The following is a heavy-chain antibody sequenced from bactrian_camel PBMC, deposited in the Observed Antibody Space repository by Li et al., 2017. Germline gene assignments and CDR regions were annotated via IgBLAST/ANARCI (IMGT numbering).Heavy chain of an antibody. CDR3: ALRWSLLHRSCSVSESEYHF. V-gene: IGHV3S9*01. J-gene: IGHJ4*01. D-gene: IGHD2*01. CDR1: GYTSRTYC. CDR2: FDSDGVA. Sequence: HVQLVESGGGSVQAGGSLTLSCVASGYTSRTYCMAWFRQVPGKEREGVASFDSDGVADYSASVQGRFTISKDNAKNTLYLQMNSLKPEDTGTYYCALRWSLLHRSCSVSESEYHFTGQGTQVTVS.